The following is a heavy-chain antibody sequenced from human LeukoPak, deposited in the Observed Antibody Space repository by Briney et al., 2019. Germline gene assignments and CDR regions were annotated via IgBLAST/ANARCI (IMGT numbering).Heavy chain of an antibody. CDR3: ARVDSGSFGLYYCYYMDV. J-gene: IGHJ6*03. CDR1: GYSISSGYY. CDR2: IYHSGST. Sequence: SETLSLTCAVSGYSISSGYYWGWIRQPPGKGLEWIGSIYHSGSTYYNPSLKSRVTISVDTSKNQFSLKLSSVTAADTAVYYCARVDSGSFGLYYCYYMDVWGKGTTVTVSS. D-gene: IGHD1-26*01. V-gene: IGHV4-38-2*01.